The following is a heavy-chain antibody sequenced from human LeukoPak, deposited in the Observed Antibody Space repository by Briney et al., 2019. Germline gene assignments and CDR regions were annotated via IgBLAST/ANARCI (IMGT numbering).Heavy chain of an antibody. CDR1: GYTFTSYG. J-gene: IGHJ4*02. Sequence: GASAKVSCKASGYTFTSYGISWVRQAPGQGLEWMGWISAYNGNTNYAQKLQGRVTMTTDTSTSTAYMELRSLRSDDTAVYYCARVKGQIAAAGRGDYWGQGTLVTVSS. D-gene: IGHD6-13*01. V-gene: IGHV1-18*01. CDR2: ISAYNGNT. CDR3: ARVKGQIAAAGRGDY.